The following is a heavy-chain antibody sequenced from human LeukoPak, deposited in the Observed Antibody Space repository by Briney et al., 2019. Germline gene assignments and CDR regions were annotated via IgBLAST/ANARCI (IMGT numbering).Heavy chain of an antibody. J-gene: IGHJ4*02. CDR1: GGTFSSYA. D-gene: IGHD1-26*01. V-gene: IGHV1-69*13. CDR2: IIPIFGTA. Sequence: GASVKVSCKASGGTFSSYAISWVRQAPGQGLEWMGGIIPIFGTANYAQKFQGRVTITADGSTSTAYMELSSLRSEDTAVYYCARDQMSGSYISRFDYWGQGTLVTVSS. CDR3: ARDQMSGSYISRFDY.